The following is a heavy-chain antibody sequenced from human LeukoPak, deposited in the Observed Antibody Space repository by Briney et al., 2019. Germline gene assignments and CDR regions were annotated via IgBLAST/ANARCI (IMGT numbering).Heavy chain of an antibody. V-gene: IGHV3-7*03. CDR3: ATTKWFIGY. J-gene: IGHJ4*02. CDR2: IKEDGTKK. Sequence: GSLRLSCAASGFTFSSHWMTWVRQAPGKGLEWVANIKEDGTKKNYVDSVKGRFTISRDNSKNTLYLQMNSLRAEDTAVYYCATTKWFIGYWGQGTLVTVSS. D-gene: IGHD3-22*01. CDR1: GFTFSSHW.